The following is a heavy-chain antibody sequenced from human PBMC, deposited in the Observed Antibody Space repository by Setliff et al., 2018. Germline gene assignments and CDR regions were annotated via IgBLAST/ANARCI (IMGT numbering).Heavy chain of an antibody. CDR3: ASYYYGSGSSYIPPHFDY. Sequence: PGGSLRLSCAVSGFTLSAYAMSWVRQAPGKGLEWVSVIYSGDRSTFYTDSVKGRFTISRDSSKNTLYLQMNSLRAEDTAVYYCASYYYGSGSSYIPPHFDYWGLGTLVTVSS. D-gene: IGHD3-10*01. J-gene: IGHJ4*02. V-gene: IGHV3-23*03. CDR2: IYSGDRST. CDR1: GFTLSAYA.